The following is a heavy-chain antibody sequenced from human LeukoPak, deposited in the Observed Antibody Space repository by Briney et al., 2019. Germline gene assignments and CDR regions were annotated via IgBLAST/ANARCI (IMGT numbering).Heavy chain of an antibody. D-gene: IGHD2-2*03. CDR2: ISWNSGSI. CDR3: AKDMDSGGYYYYGMDV. CDR1: GFTFDDYA. Sequence: SLRLSCAASGFTFDDYAMHWVRQAPGKGLEWVSGISWNSGSIGYADSVKGRFTISRDNAKNSLYLQMNSLRAEDTALYYCAKDMDSGGYYYYGMDVWGQGTTVTVSS. J-gene: IGHJ6*02. V-gene: IGHV3-9*01.